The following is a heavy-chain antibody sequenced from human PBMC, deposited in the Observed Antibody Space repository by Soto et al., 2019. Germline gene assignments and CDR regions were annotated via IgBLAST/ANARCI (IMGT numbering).Heavy chain of an antibody. CDR2: ISAYNGNT. D-gene: IGHD6-13*01. CDR3: AREGEQLVFTDFDY. CDR1: GYTFTSYG. V-gene: IGHV1-18*01. J-gene: IGHJ4*02. Sequence: GASVKVSCKASGYTFTSYGISWVRQAPGQGLEWMGWISAYNGNTNYAQKLRGRVTMTTDTSTSTAYMELRSLRSDDTAVYYCAREGEQLVFTDFDYWGQGTLVTVSS.